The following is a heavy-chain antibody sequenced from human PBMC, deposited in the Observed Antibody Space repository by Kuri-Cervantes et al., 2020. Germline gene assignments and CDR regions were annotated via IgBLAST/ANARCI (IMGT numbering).Heavy chain of an antibody. Sequence: ASVKVSCKVSGYTLTELSMHWVRQAPGKGLEWMGGFDPEDGETIYAQKFQGRVTMTEDTSTDTAYMELSSLRSEDTAVYYCATDSGLCSNYPYYFDYWGQGTLVTVSS. V-gene: IGHV1-24*01. D-gene: IGHD4-11*01. CDR3: ATDSGLCSNYPYYFDY. CDR2: FDPEDGET. CDR1: GYTLTELS. J-gene: IGHJ4*02.